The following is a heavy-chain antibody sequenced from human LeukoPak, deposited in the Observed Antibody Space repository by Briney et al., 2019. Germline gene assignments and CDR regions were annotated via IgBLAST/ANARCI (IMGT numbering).Heavy chain of an antibody. Sequence: SETLSLTCTASGGSISGSNYQWAWIRQSPGKGLEWIGSIYYDGSTNYNPSLKSRVTIPVDMSKNQFSLKLSSVTASDTAVYYCARHPSCTVATHCSFDYWGQGTLVTVSS. V-gene: IGHV4-39*01. CDR1: GGSISGSNYQ. CDR2: IYYDGST. D-gene: IGHD6-6*01. J-gene: IGHJ4*02. CDR3: ARHPSCTVATHCSFDY.